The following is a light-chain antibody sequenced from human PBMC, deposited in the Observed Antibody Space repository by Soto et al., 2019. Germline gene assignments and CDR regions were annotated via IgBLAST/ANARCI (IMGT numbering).Light chain of an antibody. J-gene: IGLJ2*01. CDR2: GNS. V-gene: IGLV1-40*01. CDR1: SSNIGAGYD. Sequence: QLVLTQPPSVSGAPGQRVTISCTGNSSNIGAGYDVHWYQQLPGTAPKLLIYGNSNRPSGVPDRFSGSKSGTSASLAITGLQAEDEADYYCQSYDSSLSGYVVFGGGTKVTVL. CDR3: QSYDSSLSGYVV.